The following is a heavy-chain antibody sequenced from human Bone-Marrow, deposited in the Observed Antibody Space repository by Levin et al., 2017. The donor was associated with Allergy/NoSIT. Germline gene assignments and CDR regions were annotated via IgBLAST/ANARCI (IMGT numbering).Heavy chain of an antibody. CDR2: ISSSSSTI. Sequence: LSLTCAASGFTFSSYSMNWVRQAPGKGLEWVSYISSSSSTIYYADSVKGRFTISRDNAKNSLYLQMNSLRDEDTAVYYCVRSPWDYWGQGTLVTVSS. CDR1: GFTFSSYS. J-gene: IGHJ4*02. CDR3: VRSPWDY. V-gene: IGHV3-48*02.